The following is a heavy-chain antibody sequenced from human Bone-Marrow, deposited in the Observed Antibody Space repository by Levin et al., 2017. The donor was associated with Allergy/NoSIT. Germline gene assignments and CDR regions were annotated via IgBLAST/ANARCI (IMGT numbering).Heavy chain of an antibody. Sequence: GESLKISCAASGFTFSDYYMSWIRQAPGKGLEWVSYISSSGSTIYYADSVRGRFTISRDNAKNSLYLQMNSLRAEDTAVYYCARESLSPDGELLYYYYGMDVWGQGTTVTVSS. CDR2: ISSSGSTI. J-gene: IGHJ6*02. CDR3: ARESLSPDGELLYYYYGMDV. V-gene: IGHV3-11*01. D-gene: IGHD3-10*01. CDR1: GFTFSDYY.